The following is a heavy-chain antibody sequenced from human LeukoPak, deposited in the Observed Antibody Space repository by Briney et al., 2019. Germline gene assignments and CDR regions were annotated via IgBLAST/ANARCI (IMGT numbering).Heavy chain of an antibody. CDR3: ARDYYGDYMDWFDP. J-gene: IGHJ5*02. CDR1: GFTFSSYS. CDR2: ISSSSSTI. V-gene: IGHV3-48*04. D-gene: IGHD4-17*01. Sequence: GGSLRLSCAASGFTFSSYSMNWVRQAPGKGLEWVSYISSSSSTIYYADSVKGRFTISRDNAKNSLYLQMNSLRAEDTAVYYCARDYYGDYMDWFDPWGQGTLVTVSS.